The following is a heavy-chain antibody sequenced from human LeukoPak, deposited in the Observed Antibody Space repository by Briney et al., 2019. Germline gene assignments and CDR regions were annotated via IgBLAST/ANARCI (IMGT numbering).Heavy chain of an antibody. CDR1: GFTFSSYA. CDR3: ARGTNGYNYGYLDY. CDR2: ISGSGGST. J-gene: IGHJ4*02. Sequence: TGGSLRLSCAASGFTFSSYAMSWVRQAPGKGLEWVSAISGSGGSTYYADSVKGRFTISRDNSKNTLYLQMNSLRAEDTAVYYCARGTNGYNYGYLDYWGQGTLVTVSS. V-gene: IGHV3-23*01. D-gene: IGHD5-24*01.